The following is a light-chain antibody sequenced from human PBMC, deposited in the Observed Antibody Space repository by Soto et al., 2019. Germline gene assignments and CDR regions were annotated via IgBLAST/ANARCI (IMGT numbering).Light chain of an antibody. Sequence: QTVVTQEPSFSVSPGGTVTLTCGLTSDSVSTSYYASWYQQTPGQTPRMLIYSTNTRSSGVPDRFSGSILGNKAALTITGAQADDESDYYCVLYMGSCFWVFGGGTKVTVL. CDR3: VLYMGSCFWV. V-gene: IGLV8-61*01. J-gene: IGLJ3*02. CDR2: STN. CDR1: SDSVSTSYY.